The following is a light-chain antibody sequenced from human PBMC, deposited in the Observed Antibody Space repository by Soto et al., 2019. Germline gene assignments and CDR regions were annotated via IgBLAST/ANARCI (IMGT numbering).Light chain of an antibody. CDR2: WAS. CDR3: QQYYSTPFT. V-gene: IGKV4-1*01. CDR1: QTILYNSNNKNH. Sequence: DIVMTQSPDSLAVSLGERATINCKSSQTILYNSNNKNHLAWYQQKPGQPPRLLIYWASTRESGVPDRFSGSGSETDFTLTITSLQAEDVAVYYCQQYYSTPFTFGQGTKLEVK. J-gene: IGKJ2*01.